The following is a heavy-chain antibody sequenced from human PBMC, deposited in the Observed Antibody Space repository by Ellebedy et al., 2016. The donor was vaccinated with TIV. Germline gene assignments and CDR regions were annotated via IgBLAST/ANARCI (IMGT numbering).Heavy chain of an antibody. CDR1: GYRFTGYH. CDR3: ARNRLDYRMSSERYYYYMDV. J-gene: IGHJ6*03. CDR2: TSVYYGKT. D-gene: IGHD4/OR15-4a*01. V-gene: IGHV1-18*04. Sequence: ASVKVSXKASGYRFTGYHIHWVRQAPGQGLEWMAWTSVYYGKTTVTTDTATRTAYMELRGLRSDDTAVYYCARNRLDYRMSSERYYYYMDVWGKGTTVTVSS.